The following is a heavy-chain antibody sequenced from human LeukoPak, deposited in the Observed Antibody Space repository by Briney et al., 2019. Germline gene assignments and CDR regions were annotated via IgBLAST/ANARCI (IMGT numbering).Heavy chain of an antibody. J-gene: IGHJ3*02. D-gene: IGHD4-23*01. CDR1: GFTFRSDA. CDR2: ISGSGGTT. CDR3: ARVRSVGGNPHAFNI. Sequence: GGSLRLSCAASGFTFRSDAMSWVRQAPGKGLEWVSGISGSGGTTYYADSVKGRFTISRDNAKNSLYLQMNSLRVEDTALYYCARVRSVGGNPHAFNIWGQGTMVTVSS. V-gene: IGHV3-23*01.